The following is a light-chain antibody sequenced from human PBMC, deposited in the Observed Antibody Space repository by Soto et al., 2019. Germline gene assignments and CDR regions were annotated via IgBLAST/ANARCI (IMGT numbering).Light chain of an antibody. CDR3: QQYGSSRWT. CDR1: QSVSSSY. CDR2: GAS. Sequence: EIVLTHSPGTLSLSPWERATLSFSASQSVSSSYLAWYQQKPGQAPRLLIYGASSRATGIPDRFSGSGSGTDFTLTISRLEPEDFAVYYCQQYGSSRWTFGQGTKVDIK. J-gene: IGKJ1*01. V-gene: IGKV3-20*01.